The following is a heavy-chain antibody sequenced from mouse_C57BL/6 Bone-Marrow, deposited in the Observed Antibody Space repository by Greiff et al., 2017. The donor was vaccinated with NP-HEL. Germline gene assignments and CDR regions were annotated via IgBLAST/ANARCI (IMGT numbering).Heavy chain of an antibody. V-gene: IGHV1-81*01. J-gene: IGHJ1*03. Sequence: VQLRQSGAELARPGASVKLSCKASGYTFTSYGISWVKQRTGQGLEWIGEIYPRSGNTYYNEKFKGKATLTADKSSSTAYMELRSLTSEDSAVYFCARGLGRYWYFDVWGTGTTVTVSS. D-gene: IGHD4-1*01. CDR3: ARGLGRYWYFDV. CDR1: GYTFTSYG. CDR2: IYPRSGNT.